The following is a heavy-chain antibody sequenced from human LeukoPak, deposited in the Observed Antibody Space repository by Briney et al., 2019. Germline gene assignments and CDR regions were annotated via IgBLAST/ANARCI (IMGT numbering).Heavy chain of an antibody. J-gene: IGHJ3*02. Sequence: GGSLRLSCAASGFTFSSYGIHWVRQAPGKGLEWVAVISYDGSNKYYADSVKGRFTISRDNSKNTLYLQMNSLRAEDTAVYYCARDRVPAAITSNSDAFDIWGQGTMVTVSS. D-gene: IGHD2-2*02. CDR1: GFTFSSYG. CDR2: ISYDGSNK. CDR3: ARDRVPAAITSNSDAFDI. V-gene: IGHV3-30*03.